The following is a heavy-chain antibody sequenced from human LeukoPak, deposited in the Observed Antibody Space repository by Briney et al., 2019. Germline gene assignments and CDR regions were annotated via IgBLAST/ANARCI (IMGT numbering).Heavy chain of an antibody. V-gene: IGHV3-7*01. CDR2: IKQDGSEK. D-gene: IGHD3-22*01. J-gene: IGHJ1*01. Sequence: QPGGSLRLSCAASGFTFSSYWMSWVRQAPGKGLEWVANIKQDGSEKYYVDSVKGRFTISRDNAKNSLYLQMNRLRAEDTAVYYCARGGGGHYYDSSGYYYFGYFQHWGQGTLVTVSS. CDR3: ARGGGGHYYDSSGYYYFGYFQH. CDR1: GFTFSSYW.